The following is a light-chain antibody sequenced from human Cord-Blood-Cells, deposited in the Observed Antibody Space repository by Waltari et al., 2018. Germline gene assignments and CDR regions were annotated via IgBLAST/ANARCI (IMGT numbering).Light chain of an antibody. Sequence: DIQLTQSPSFLSASVGDRVTITCRASQGISSYLAWYQQKPEKAPKPLIYAASALQSGVPSRFSGSGSGTEFTLTISSLQPEDFATYYCQQLNSYPLTFGGGTKVEIK. J-gene: IGKJ4*02. CDR2: AAS. CDR3: QQLNSYPLT. V-gene: IGKV1-9*01. CDR1: QGISSY.